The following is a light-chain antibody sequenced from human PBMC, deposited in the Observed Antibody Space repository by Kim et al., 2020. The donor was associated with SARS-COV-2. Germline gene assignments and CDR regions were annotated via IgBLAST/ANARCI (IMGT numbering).Light chain of an antibody. CDR1: QSVSSH. CDR3: QQRSNWLT. V-gene: IGKV3-11*01. CDR2: DAS. Sequence: APGERDNRSSRASQSVSSHLAWYTQKPGQAPRPGIYDASNRATGIPARFSGRWYGTDVTLTIRSREPEDFAVYHCQQRSNWLTFGGGTKVDIK. J-gene: IGKJ4*01.